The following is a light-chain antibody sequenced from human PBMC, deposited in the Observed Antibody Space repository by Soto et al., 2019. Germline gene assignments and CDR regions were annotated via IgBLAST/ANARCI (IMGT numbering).Light chain of an antibody. CDR2: GAS. CDR3: QQYNKWPKWK. V-gene: IGKV3-15*01. CDR1: QSVSSN. J-gene: IGKJ1*01. Sequence: EIVMTQSPATLSVSPGERATLSCRASQSVSSNLAWYQQKPGQAPRLLIYGASTRATGIPARFSGSGSGTEFTLTISSLQSEDFAVYYCQQYNKWPKWKFGQGTKADIX.